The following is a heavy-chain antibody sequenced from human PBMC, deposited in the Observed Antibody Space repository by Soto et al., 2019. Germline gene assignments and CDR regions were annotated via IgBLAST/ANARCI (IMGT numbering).Heavy chain of an antibody. V-gene: IGHV4-34*01. D-gene: IGHD6-13*01. CDR3: ARGRAAAGLYYYYYGMDV. CDR1: GGSFSGYY. Sequence: SETLSLTCAVYGGSFSGYYWSWIRQPPGKGLEWIGEINHSGSTNYNPSLKSRVTISVDTSKNQFSLKLSSVTAADTAVYYCARGRAAAGLYYYYYGMDVWGQGTTVTVSS. CDR2: INHSGST. J-gene: IGHJ6*02.